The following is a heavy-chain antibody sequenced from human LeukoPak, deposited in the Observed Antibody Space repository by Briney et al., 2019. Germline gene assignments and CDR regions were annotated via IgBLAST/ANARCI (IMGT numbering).Heavy chain of an antibody. CDR2: INPNSGDT. CDR3: ASISEVWSGYYTVHHDY. Sequence: ASVKVSCKTSGYTFTDYYMHWVRQAPGQGLEWMGRINPNSGDTNYAQRFLGRVTMTRDTSISTAYMELSSLTSGDTAVYYCASISEVWSGYYTVHHDYWGQGTLVTVSS. D-gene: IGHD3-3*01. CDR1: GYTFTDYY. V-gene: IGHV1-2*02. J-gene: IGHJ4*02.